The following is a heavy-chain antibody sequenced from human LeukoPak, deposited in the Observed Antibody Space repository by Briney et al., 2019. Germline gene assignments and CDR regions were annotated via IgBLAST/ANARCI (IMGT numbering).Heavy chain of an antibody. V-gene: IGHV3-53*01. CDR1: GFTVSSNY. CDR3: AKLVGYSYGYIDY. J-gene: IGHJ4*02. Sequence: GGSLRLSCAASGFTVSSNYMSWVRQAPGKGLEWVSVIYSGGTTYYADFVKGRFTISRDHSKNTLYLQMNSLRAEDTAVYYCAKLVGYSYGYIDYWGQGTLVTVSS. CDR2: IYSGGTT. D-gene: IGHD5-18*01.